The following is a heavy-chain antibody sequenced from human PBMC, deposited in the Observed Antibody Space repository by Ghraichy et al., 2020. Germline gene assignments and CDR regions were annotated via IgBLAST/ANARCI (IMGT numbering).Heavy chain of an antibody. D-gene: IGHD5-12*01. CDR2: IIPIFGTA. CDR3: ASHLSGYPDFDY. CDR1: GGTFSSYA. V-gene: IGHV1-69*13. Sequence: SVKVSCKASGGTFSSYAISWVRQAPGQGLEWMGGIIPIFGTANYAQKFQGRVTITADESTSTAYMELSSLRSEDTAVYYCASHLSGYPDFDYWGQGTLVTVSS. J-gene: IGHJ4*02.